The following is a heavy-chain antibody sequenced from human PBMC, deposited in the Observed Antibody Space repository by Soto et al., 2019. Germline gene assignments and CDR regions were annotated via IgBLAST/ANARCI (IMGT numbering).Heavy chain of an antibody. D-gene: IGHD5-18*01. CDR3: ARAADTAQDGYFDY. CDR1: GYTFTGYY. CDR2: VNPNTGDT. J-gene: IGHJ4*02. V-gene: IGHV1-2*02. Sequence: ASVKVSCKASGYTFTGYYAHWVRQAPGQGLEWVGWVNPNTGDTKYARKFQGRVTMTRDTSISTAYMELSSLRSDDTAVYYCARAADTAQDGYFDYWGQGTLVTVSS.